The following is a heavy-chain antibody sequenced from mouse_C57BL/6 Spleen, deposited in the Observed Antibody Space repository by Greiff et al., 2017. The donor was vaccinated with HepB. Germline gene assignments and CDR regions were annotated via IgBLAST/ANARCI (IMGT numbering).Heavy chain of an antibody. D-gene: IGHD2-4*01. CDR2: INPNYGTT. V-gene: IGHV1-39*01. Sequence: VHVKQSGPELVKPGASVKISCKASGYSFTDYNMNWVKQSHGKSLEWIGVINPNYGTTSYNQKFKGKATLTVDQSSSNAYMQLNSLTSEDSAVYYCARSTMITTNYFDYWGQGTTLTVSS. CDR1: GYSFTDYN. J-gene: IGHJ2*01. CDR3: ARSTMITTNYFDY.